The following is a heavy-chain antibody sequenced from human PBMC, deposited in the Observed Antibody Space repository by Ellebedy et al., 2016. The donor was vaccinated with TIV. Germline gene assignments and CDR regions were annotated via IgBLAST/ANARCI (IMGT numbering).Heavy chain of an antibody. Sequence: PGGSLRLSCAASGFTFSTYAMSWVRQAPGKGLEWVSAIRAGGVTTYYRDSVKGRFTISRDNSKNTLYLQGNSLRAEDTAIYFCAKHPAVGSYYYMDVWGKGTTVTVSS. V-gene: IGHV3-23*01. CDR2: IRAGGVTT. CDR1: GFTFSTYA. CDR3: AKHPAVGSYYYMDV. D-gene: IGHD3-10*01. J-gene: IGHJ6*03.